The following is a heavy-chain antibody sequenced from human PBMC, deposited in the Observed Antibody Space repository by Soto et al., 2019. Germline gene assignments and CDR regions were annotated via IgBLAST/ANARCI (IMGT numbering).Heavy chain of an antibody. CDR1: GGSISSYY. CDR3: ARTYDGSGPNSGGYGFDI. D-gene: IGHD3-22*01. J-gene: IGHJ3*02. V-gene: IGHV4-59*08. CDR2: IYYSGST. Sequence: SETLSLSYTVSGGSISSYYWSWIRQPPGKGLEWIGYIYYSGSTNYNPSLKSRVTISVDTSKNQFSLKLSSVTAADTALYYCARTYDGSGPNSGGYGFDIWGQGTMVTVSS.